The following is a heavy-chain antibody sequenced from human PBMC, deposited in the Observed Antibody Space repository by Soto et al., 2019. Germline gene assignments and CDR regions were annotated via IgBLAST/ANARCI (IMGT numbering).Heavy chain of an antibody. CDR2: ISYDGSNK. CDR1: GFTFSSYA. V-gene: IGHV3-30-3*01. Sequence: ESGGGVVQPGRSLRLSCAASGFTFSSYAMHWVRQAPGKGLEWVAVISYDGSNKYYADSVKGRFTISRDNSKNTLYLQMNSLRAEDTAVYYCASAYDILTGYYPNWGQGTLVTVSS. J-gene: IGHJ4*02. D-gene: IGHD3-9*01. CDR3: ASAYDILTGYYPN.